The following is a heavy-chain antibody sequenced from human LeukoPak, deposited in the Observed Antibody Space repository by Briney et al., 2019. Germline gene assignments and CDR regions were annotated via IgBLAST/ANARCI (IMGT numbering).Heavy chain of an antibody. J-gene: IGHJ3*02. CDR2: ISSSGSTI. CDR1: GFTFSSYE. Sequence: PGGSLRLSCAASGFTFSSYEMNWVRQAPGKGLEWVSYISSSGSTIYYADSVKGRFTISRDNAKNSLYLQMNSLRAEDTAVYYRARDSRQYYDILTGYLAPYDAFDIWGQGTMVTVSS. CDR3: ARDSRQYYDILTGYLAPYDAFDI. D-gene: IGHD3-9*01. V-gene: IGHV3-48*03.